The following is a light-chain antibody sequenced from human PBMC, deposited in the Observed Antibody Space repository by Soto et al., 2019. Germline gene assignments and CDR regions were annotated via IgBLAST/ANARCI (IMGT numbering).Light chain of an antibody. V-gene: IGKV3-15*01. CDR1: QSVSSN. Sequence: MVMTQSPATLSVSPGERATLSCRASQSVSSNLAWYQQKHGQAPRILIYGASTRDTGIPARFSGSGSGTEFTLAISRLQSEDFQVYYCQQYNNWPWTFGQGTKVDIK. CDR3: QQYNNWPWT. J-gene: IGKJ1*01. CDR2: GAS.